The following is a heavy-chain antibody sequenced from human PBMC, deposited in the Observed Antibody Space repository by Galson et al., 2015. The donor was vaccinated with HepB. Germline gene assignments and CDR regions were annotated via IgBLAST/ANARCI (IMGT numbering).Heavy chain of an antibody. Sequence: SLRLSCAASGFTFSSYSMNWVRQAPGKGLEWVSSISSSSSYIYYADSVKGRFTISRDNAKSSLYLQMNSLRAEDTAVYYCARDRSDSGSYYLDYWGQGTLVTVSS. CDR2: ISSSSSYI. V-gene: IGHV3-21*01. J-gene: IGHJ4*02. CDR3: ARDRSDSGSYYLDY. D-gene: IGHD1-26*01. CDR1: GFTFSSYS.